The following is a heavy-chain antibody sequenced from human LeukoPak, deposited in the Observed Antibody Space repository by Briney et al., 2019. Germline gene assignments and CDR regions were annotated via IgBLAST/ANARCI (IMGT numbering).Heavy chain of an antibody. CDR1: GGSISSYY. CDR2: IYYSGST. Sequence: PSETLSLTCTVSGGSISSYYWSWIRQPPGKGLEWIGYIYYSGSTNYNPSLKSRVTISVDTSKNQFSLKLSSVTAADTAVYYCARERNSSSWVDYWGQGTLVTVSS. J-gene: IGHJ4*02. V-gene: IGHV4-59*12. D-gene: IGHD6-13*01. CDR3: ARERNSSSWVDY.